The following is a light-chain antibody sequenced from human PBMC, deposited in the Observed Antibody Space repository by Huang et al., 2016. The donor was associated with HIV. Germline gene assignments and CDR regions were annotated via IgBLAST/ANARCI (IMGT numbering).Light chain of an antibody. CDR1: QGISSY. V-gene: IGKV1-9*01. CDR2: AAS. J-gene: IGKJ4*01. Sequence: IQLTQSPSSLSAFVGDRVAITCRASQGISSYLAWYQQKPGKAPKLLIYAASTLQSGVPSRVSGSGSGTEFTLTINSLQPEDSATYYCQQLNSYPLTCGGGTKVEIK. CDR3: QQLNSYPLT.